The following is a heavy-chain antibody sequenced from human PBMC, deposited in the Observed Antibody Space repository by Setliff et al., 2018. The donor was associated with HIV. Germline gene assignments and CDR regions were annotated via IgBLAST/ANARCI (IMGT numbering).Heavy chain of an antibody. D-gene: IGHD3-16*01. Sequence: SVKVSCKASGGTFSSYVINWVRQAPGQGLEWMGGAIPMLGIANHVHKFQGRVTMTADKSTSTAYMELNSLRSEDTAVYYCARSSYYDVNSPFDYWGQGTRVTVSS. V-gene: IGHV1-69*10. CDR1: GGTFSSYV. J-gene: IGHJ4*02. CDR2: AIPMLGIA. CDR3: ARSSYYDVNSPFDY.